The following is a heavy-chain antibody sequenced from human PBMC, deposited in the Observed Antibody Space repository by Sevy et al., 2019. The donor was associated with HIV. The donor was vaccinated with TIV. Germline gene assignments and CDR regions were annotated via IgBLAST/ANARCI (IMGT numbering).Heavy chain of an antibody. CDR1: GGSISSSSYY. D-gene: IGHD6-13*01. J-gene: IGHJ3*02. Sequence: SETLSLTCTVSGGSISSSSYYWGWIRQPPGKGLEWIGSTYYSGSTYYNPSLKSRVTISVDTSKNQFSLKLSSVTAADMAVYYCARQDYSSSWPTYYDAFDIWGRGTMVTVSS. V-gene: IGHV4-39*01. CDR2: TYYSGST. CDR3: ARQDYSSSWPTYYDAFDI.